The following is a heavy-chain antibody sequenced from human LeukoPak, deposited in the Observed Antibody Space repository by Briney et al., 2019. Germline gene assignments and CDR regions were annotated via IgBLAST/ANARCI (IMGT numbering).Heavy chain of an antibody. V-gene: IGHV4-59*12. CDR3: ASSTVTSRDTDY. CDR2: IYYSGST. D-gene: IGHD4-17*01. CDR1: GGSINSYY. Sequence: PSETLSLTCTVSGGSINSYYWSWIRQPPGKGLEWIGYIYYSGSTNYNPSLKSRVTISVDTSKNQFSLKLSSVTAADTAVYYCASSTVTSRDTDYWGQGTLVTVSS. J-gene: IGHJ4*02.